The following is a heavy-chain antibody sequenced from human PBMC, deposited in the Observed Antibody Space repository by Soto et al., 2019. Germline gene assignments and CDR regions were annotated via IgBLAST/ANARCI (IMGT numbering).Heavy chain of an antibody. CDR2: INAGNGNT. Sequence: QVQLVQSGAEVKKPGASVKVSCKASGYTFTSYAMHWVRQAPGQRLEWMGWINAGNGNTKYSQKFQGRVTITRDTSASPAYMELSSLRSEDTAVYYCARTVLWLGELFSAYYYGMDVWGQGTTVTVSS. CDR3: ARTVLWLGELFSAYYYGMDV. J-gene: IGHJ6*02. CDR1: GYTFTSYA. D-gene: IGHD3-10*01. V-gene: IGHV1-3*01.